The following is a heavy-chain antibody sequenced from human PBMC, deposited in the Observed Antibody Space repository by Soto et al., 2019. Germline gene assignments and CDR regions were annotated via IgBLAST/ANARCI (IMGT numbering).Heavy chain of an antibody. J-gene: IGHJ6*03. CDR1: GFTFSSYA. V-gene: IGHV3-23*01. CDR2: ISGSGGST. D-gene: IGHD3-9*01. CDR3: AKSPTGYYNYYYYYYMDV. Sequence: GGSLRLSCAASGFTFSSYAMSWVRQAPGKGLEWVSAISGSGGSTYYADSVKGRFTISRDNSKNTLYLQMNSLRAEDTAVYYCAKSPTGYYNYYYYYYMDVWGKGTTVTVSS.